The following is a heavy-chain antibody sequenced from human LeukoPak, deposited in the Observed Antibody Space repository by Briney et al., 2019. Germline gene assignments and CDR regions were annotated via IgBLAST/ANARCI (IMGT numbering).Heavy chain of an antibody. CDR1: GYTFTKYY. CDR2: IDPEDGET. Sequence: ASVKLSCKASGYTFTKYYIHWVQQAPGKGLEWMGRIDPEDGETIYAEKFQGTVTITADTSTDTAYMELGSLRSEDTAVYYCAKGVYYGSGADGYFDYWGQGTLVTVSS. D-gene: IGHD3-10*01. CDR3: AKGVYYGSGADGYFDY. J-gene: IGHJ4*02. V-gene: IGHV1-69-2*01.